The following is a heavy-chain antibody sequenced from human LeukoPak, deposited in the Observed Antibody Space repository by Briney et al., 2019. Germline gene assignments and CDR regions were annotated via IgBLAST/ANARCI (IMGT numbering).Heavy chain of an antibody. CDR3: AKDHYYDSSGPGGY. D-gene: IGHD3-22*01. CDR1: GFTFSSYS. Sequence: PGGSLRLSCAASGFTFSSYSMNWVRQAPGKGLEWVSSISSSSSYIYYADSVKGRFTISRDNSKDTLYLQMNSLRAEDTAVYYCAKDHYYDSSGPGGYWGQGTLVTVSS. CDR2: ISSSSSYI. V-gene: IGHV3-21*04. J-gene: IGHJ4*02.